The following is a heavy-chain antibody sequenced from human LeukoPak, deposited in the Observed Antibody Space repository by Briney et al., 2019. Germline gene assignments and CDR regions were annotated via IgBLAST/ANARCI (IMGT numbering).Heavy chain of an antibody. J-gene: IGHJ4*02. V-gene: IGHV3-23*01. CDR2: ISNDGGGT. D-gene: IGHD3-22*01. CDR1: GFIFNNYG. Sequence: GGSLRLSCAASGFIFNNYGLVWVRQAPGKGLEWVSAISNDGGGTTYADFVKGRFSVSRDNSKNTLFLQMNSLRAEDTALYYCAKGSSGYFFDLWGQGTLVTVSS. CDR3: AKGSSGYFFDL.